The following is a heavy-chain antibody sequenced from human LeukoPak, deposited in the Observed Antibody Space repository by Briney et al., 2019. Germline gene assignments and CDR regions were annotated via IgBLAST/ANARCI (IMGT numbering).Heavy chain of an antibody. D-gene: IGHD3-22*01. CDR3: ARRGQYYYDSTAYYYDDY. Sequence: ASVKVSCKASGYTFTSYGISWVRQAPGQGLEWMGWISAYNGNTNYAQKLQGRVTMTTDTSTSTAYMELGSLRSDDTAVYYCARRGQYYYDSTAYYYDDYWGQGTLVTVSS. CDR2: ISAYNGNT. J-gene: IGHJ4*02. V-gene: IGHV1-18*01. CDR1: GYTFTSYG.